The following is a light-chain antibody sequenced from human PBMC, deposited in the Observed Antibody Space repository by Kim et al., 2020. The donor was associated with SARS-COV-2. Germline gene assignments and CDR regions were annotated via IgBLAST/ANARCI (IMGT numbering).Light chain of an antibody. CDR3: QQYHNLPYT. CDR2: WSS. Sequence: AVSLGGRATINSKSSQSVSNKLVWYQQKPGQPPKLLIRWSSDRESGVPDRFSGSGSGTDFTLTISSLQAEDVAVYYCQQYHNLPYTFGQGTKLEI. J-gene: IGKJ2*01. V-gene: IGKV4-1*01. CDR1: QSVSNK.